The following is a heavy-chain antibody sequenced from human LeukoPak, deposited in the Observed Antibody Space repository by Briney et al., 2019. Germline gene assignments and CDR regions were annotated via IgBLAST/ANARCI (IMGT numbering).Heavy chain of an antibody. CDR2: IYYSGST. J-gene: IGHJ6*03. CDR1: GGSISSSSYY. D-gene: IGHD5-18*01. CDR3: ARDRPRLRGYSYGYYYYMDV. Sequence: SETLSLTCTVSGGSISSSSYYWGWIRQPPGKGLEWIGSIYYSGSTYYNPSLKSRVTISVDASKNQYSLKLSSVTAADTAVYYCARDRPRLRGYSYGYYYYMDVWGKGTTVTVSS. V-gene: IGHV4-39*07.